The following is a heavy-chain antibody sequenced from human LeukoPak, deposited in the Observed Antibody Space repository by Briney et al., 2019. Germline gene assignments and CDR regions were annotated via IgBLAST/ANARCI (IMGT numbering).Heavy chain of an antibody. CDR3: TTDPWRGVRGY. J-gene: IGHJ4*02. CDR2: IKSKGNGGTI. D-gene: IGHD3-10*01. V-gene: IGHV3-15*01. Sequence: GGSLRLSCAASGFTFPNAWVNWVRQAPGKGLEWVGHIKSKGNGGTIDYAAPVNGRFTISGDDSKNTVYLQMNSLEIEDTAVYFCTTDPWRGVRGYWGQGTLVTVSS. CDR1: GFTFPNAW.